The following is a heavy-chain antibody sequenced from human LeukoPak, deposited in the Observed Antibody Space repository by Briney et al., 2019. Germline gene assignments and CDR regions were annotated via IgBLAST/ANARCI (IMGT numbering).Heavy chain of an antibody. Sequence: SETLSLTCTVSGGSISSSSHYWGWTRQPPGKGLEWIGSIYYSGSTYYNPSLKSRVTVSVDTSKNQFSLKVRSLTAADTAVYYCAKQGRKSAFDFWGQGTLVTVSS. CDR3: AKQGRKSAFDF. J-gene: IGHJ4*02. CDR1: GGSISSSSHY. CDR2: IYYSGST. D-gene: IGHD3-10*01. V-gene: IGHV4-39*01.